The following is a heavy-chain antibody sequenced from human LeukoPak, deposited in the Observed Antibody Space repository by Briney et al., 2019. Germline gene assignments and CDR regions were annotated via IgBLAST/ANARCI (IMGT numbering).Heavy chain of an antibody. Sequence: SETLSLTCAVSGDSIRSTNWWSWVRPPPGKGLEWIGEIYHSGSTNYNPSLKSRVTISIDKSKNQFSLKVSSVTAADTAVYFCARAGDDYVWGSYRQFDYWGQGTLVTVSS. CDR1: GDSIRSTNW. CDR3: ARAGDDYVWGSYRQFDY. CDR2: IYHSGST. D-gene: IGHD3-16*02. V-gene: IGHV4-4*02. J-gene: IGHJ4*02.